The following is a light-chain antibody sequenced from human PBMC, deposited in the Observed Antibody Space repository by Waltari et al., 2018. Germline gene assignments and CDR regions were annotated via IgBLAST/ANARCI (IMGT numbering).Light chain of an antibody. CDR2: EVS. CDR3: CSYAGSSTSWV. V-gene: IGLV2-23*02. J-gene: IGLJ3*02. Sequence: QSALTQPASVSGSPGQSITISCTGTSSDVGSYNLVSWYQQHPGKAPKLMSYEVSKRPSGVSKRFAGSKSGNTASLTISGLQAEDEADYYCCSYAGSSTSWVFGGGTKLTVL. CDR1: SSDVGSYNL.